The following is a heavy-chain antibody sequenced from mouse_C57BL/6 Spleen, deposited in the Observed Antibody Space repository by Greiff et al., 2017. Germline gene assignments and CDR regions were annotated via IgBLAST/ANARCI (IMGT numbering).Heavy chain of an antibody. Sequence: QVQLQQPGAELVKPGASVKMSCKASGYTFTSYWITWVKQRPGQGLEWIGDIYPGSGSSNYNEKFTIKATLTVDTSASTDYMQHSSLTSEDSAVYYCARRGAYYSNRYYAMDDWGQGTSVTVSS. CDR2: IYPGSGSS. V-gene: IGHV1-55*01. D-gene: IGHD2-5*01. CDR1: GYTFTSYW. CDR3: ARRGAYYSNRYYAMDD. J-gene: IGHJ4*01.